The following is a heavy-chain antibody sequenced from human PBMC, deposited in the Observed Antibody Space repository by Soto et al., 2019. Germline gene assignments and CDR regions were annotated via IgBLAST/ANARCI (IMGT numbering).Heavy chain of an antibody. J-gene: IGHJ4*02. CDR1: GGSFDITSSY. CDR2: IYYSGST. D-gene: IGHD2-2*01. V-gene: IGHV4-39*01. Sequence: PSETLSLTCTVSGGSFDITSSYWAWVRQPPGKGLEWIAYIYYSGSTYYNPSLKSRITISVDTSTNQLSLRLSSVTAADTAVYYCARHPVYATGWQIDYWGQGALVTVSS. CDR3: ARHPVYATGWQIDY.